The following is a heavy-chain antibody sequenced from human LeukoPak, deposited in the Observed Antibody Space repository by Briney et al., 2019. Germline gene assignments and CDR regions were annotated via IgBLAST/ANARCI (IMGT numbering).Heavy chain of an antibody. CDR3: AREPPIKDYGMDV. J-gene: IGHJ6*02. CDR1: GFTFSSYS. Sequence: PGGSLRLSCEASGFTFSSYSMNWVRQAPGKGLEWVSYISRSSNTILYADSVKGRFTSSRDNAKNSLYLQMNSLRDEDTAVYYCAREPPIKDYGMDVWGQGTTVTVSS. D-gene: IGHD2-21*01. CDR2: ISRSSNTI. V-gene: IGHV3-48*02.